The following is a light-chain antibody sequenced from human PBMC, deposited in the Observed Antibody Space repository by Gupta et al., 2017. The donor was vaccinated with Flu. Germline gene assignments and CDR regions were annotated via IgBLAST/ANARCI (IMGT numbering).Light chain of an antibody. CDR2: LEGSGSY. V-gene: IGLV4-60*03. J-gene: IGLJ2*01. CDR3: QTGDSNTLV. CDR1: SGHISYI. Sequence: PVLTQSSSASASLGSSFTLTCTLSSGHISYIIAWHQQQPGKAPRYLMMLEGSGSYNKGSGVPVRFSTYGSAADLYPTIAHRQAEDDDYYDSQTGDSNTLVFGGGTKLTVL.